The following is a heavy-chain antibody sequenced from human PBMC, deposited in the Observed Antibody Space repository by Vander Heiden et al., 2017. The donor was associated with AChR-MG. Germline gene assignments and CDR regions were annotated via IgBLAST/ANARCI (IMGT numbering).Heavy chain of an antibody. CDR2: INHSGST. CDR3: ARYRVIVVVVAAPDDAFDI. D-gene: IGHD2-15*01. V-gene: IGHV4-34*01. CDR1: GGSFSGYY. J-gene: IGHJ3*02. Sequence: QVQLPQWGAGLLKPSETLSLTCAVYGGSFSGYYWSWIRQPPGKGLEWIGEINHSGSTNYNPSLKSRVTISVDTSKNQFSLKLSSVTAADTAVYYCARYRVIVVVVAAPDDAFDIWGQGTMVTVSS.